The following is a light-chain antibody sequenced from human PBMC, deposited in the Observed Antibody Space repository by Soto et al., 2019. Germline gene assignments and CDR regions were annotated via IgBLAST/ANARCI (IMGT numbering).Light chain of an antibody. J-gene: IGKJ4*01. V-gene: IGKV1-5*01. Sequence: DIQMTQSPSSLSASVGDRVTITCRASQSIRSWLAWYQQKPGKAPKFLIYDAYSLESGVQSRFSGSGSGTEFTLTISSLQPDDFATYYCKQYDDYPLTFGGGTKVDI. CDR1: QSIRSW. CDR3: KQYDDYPLT. CDR2: DAY.